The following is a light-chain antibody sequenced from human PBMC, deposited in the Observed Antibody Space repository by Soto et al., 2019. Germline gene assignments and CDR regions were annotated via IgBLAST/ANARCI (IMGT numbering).Light chain of an antibody. J-gene: IGLJ1*01. Sequence: QSALTQPPSASGSPGQSVTISCTGTSGDVGGYDYVSWYQQHPGKAPKLMIYDVTKRPSGVPDRFSGSKSGNTASLTISGLQAEDEADFFCCSYGGSFPYVFGTGTKLTVL. CDR2: DVT. V-gene: IGLV2-11*01. CDR3: CSYGGSFPYV. CDR1: SGDVGGYDY.